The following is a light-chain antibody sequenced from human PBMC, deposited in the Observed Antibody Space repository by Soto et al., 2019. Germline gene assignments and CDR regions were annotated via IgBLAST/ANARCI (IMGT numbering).Light chain of an antibody. CDR3: QQSYSTPWT. J-gene: IGKJ1*01. Sequence: DIQMTQSPSSLPASVGDRVTISCRASQTISSFLNWYQHKPGKAPILLLYAASSLQSGVPSRFSGSGSGTDFTLTISSLQPEDFTTYYCQQSYSTPWTFGQGTKVEI. CDR1: QTISSF. CDR2: AAS. V-gene: IGKV1-39*01.